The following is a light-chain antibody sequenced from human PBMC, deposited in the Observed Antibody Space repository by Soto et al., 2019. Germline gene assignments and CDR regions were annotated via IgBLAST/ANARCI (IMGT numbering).Light chain of an antibody. CDR3: GTGDSSLSVV. V-gene: IGLV1-51*01. J-gene: IGLJ3*02. CDR1: SSNIGNNY. Sequence: QSVLTQPPSVSAAPGQTVTISCSGRSSNIGNNYVSWYQQFPGTAPKLLIYNNNKRPSGIPDRFAGSKSGTSATLGITGPQTGDEADYYGGTGDSSLSVVFGGGTKVTVL. CDR2: NNN.